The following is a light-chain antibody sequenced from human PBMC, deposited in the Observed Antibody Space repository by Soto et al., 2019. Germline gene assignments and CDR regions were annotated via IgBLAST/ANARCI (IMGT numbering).Light chain of an antibody. CDR1: SSDVGGYNY. J-gene: IGLJ2*01. CDR3: SSYTSSRTPRYVV. V-gene: IGLV2-14*01. Sequence: QSALTQPASVSGSPGQSITISCTGTSSDVGGYNYVSWYQQHPGKAPKLMIYDVSNRPSGVSNRFSGSKSGNTASLTISGLQAEDEADYYCSSYTSSRTPRYVVFGGGTKHTVL. CDR2: DVS.